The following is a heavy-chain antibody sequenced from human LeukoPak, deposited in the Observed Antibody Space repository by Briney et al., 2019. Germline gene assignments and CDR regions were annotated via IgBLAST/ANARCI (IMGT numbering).Heavy chain of an antibody. D-gene: IGHD3-22*01. CDR1: GITFSSYG. J-gene: IGHJ4*02. Sequence: GGSLRLSCAASGITFSSYGMSWVRQAPGKGLEWVSSISSTGGTTYYADSVKGRFTISRDNAKNSLYLQMNSLRAEDTAVYYCASSGGIVVGYDYWGQGTLVTVSS. CDR3: ASSGGIVVGYDY. CDR2: ISSTGGTT. V-gene: IGHV3-21*01.